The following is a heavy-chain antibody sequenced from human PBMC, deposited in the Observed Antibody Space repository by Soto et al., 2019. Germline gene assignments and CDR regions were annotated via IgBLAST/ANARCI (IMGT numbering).Heavy chain of an antibody. CDR1: EFTFSSYG. CDR3: TRHRPGPQHYFDY. D-gene: IGHD6-6*01. V-gene: IGHV3-33*01. CDR2: IWYDGSNK. J-gene: IGHJ4*02. Sequence: PGGSLRLSCAASEFTFSSYGMHRVRQAPGKGLEWVAVIWYDGSNKYYADSVKGRFTISRNNAKNTLYLQMNSLRAEDTAVYSCTRHRPGPQHYFDYWGQGNMVTVSS.